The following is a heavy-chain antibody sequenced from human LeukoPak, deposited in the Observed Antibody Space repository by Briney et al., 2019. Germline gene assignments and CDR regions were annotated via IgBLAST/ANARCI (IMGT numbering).Heavy chain of an antibody. D-gene: IGHD3-22*01. Sequence: ASVKVSCKASGYTFTSYYIHWVRQAPGQGLELMGIINPSGGSTNYAQKFQGRVAMTRDTSTSTVYMELSSLRSEDPAVYYCARGLDYYDTTKGFDYWGQGTLVTVSS. CDR1: GYTFTSYY. CDR3: ARGLDYYDTTKGFDY. J-gene: IGHJ4*02. V-gene: IGHV1-46*01. CDR2: INPSGGST.